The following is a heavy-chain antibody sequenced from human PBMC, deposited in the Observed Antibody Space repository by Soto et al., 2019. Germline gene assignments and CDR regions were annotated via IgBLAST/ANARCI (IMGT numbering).Heavy chain of an antibody. V-gene: IGHV3-21*01. CDR1: GFTFSSYS. Sequence: GGSLRLSCAASGFTFSSYSMNWVRQAPGKGLEWVSSISSSSSYIYYADSVKGRFTISRDNAKNSLYLQMNSLRAEDTAVYYCARDRDLELPNHDAFDIWGQGTMVTVSS. CDR2: ISSSSSYI. J-gene: IGHJ3*02. D-gene: IGHD1-7*01. CDR3: ARDRDLELPNHDAFDI.